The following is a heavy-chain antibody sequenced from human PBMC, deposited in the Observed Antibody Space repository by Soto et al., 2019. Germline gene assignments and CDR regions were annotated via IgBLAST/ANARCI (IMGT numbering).Heavy chain of an antibody. J-gene: IGHJ4*02. CDR1: GGSITSSGSA. D-gene: IGHD1-1*01. Sequence: QLQLQESGPGLVKPSETLSLTCNASGGSITSSGSAWGWIRQSPGKGLEWIGTIDYSGNIYYIPYLKVRITISVDTSKNQISLKLSSVTAADTAVYYCARHIHNQGFEYYFDSWGQGTLVTVSS. CDR3: ARHIHNQGFEYYFDS. V-gene: IGHV4-39*01. CDR2: IDYSGNI.